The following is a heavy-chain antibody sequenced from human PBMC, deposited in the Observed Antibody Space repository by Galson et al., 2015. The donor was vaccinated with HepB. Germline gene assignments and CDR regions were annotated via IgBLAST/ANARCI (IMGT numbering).Heavy chain of an antibody. CDR1: GFTFSDYY. Sequence: SLRLSCAGSGFTFSDYYMSWIRQAPGKGLECVSYISFSSTYTNYADSVKGRFTLSRDNAKNSLYLQMNSLRAEDTAVYYCARGQYDILTGRGQNVFDVWGLGTMVTVPS. D-gene: IGHD3-9*01. V-gene: IGHV3-11*06. CDR2: ISFSSTYT. J-gene: IGHJ3*01. CDR3: ARGQYDILTGRGQNVFDV.